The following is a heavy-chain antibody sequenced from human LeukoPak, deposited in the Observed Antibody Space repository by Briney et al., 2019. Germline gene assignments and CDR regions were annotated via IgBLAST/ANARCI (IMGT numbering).Heavy chain of an antibody. V-gene: IGHV3-21*01. J-gene: IGHJ4*02. CDR2: ISSTSSYI. Sequence: GGSLRLSCAASGFTFSSYSMNWVRQAPGKGLEWVSSISSTSSYIYYADSVKGRFTISRDNAKNSLYLQMNSLRAEDTAVYYRARDDTYYDSSGYYLDYWGQGTLVTVSS. D-gene: IGHD3-22*01. CDR3: ARDDTYYDSSGYYLDY. CDR1: GFTFSSYS.